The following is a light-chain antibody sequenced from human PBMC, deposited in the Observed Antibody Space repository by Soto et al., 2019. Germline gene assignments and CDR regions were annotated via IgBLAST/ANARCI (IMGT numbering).Light chain of an antibody. V-gene: IGLV2-8*01. CDR1: SSDVGGYNY. CDR3: SSYAGSNVV. J-gene: IGLJ3*02. CDR2: EVN. Sequence: QSALTQSPSASGSPGQSVTISCTGTSSDVGGYNYVSWYQQHPGKAPKLMIYEVNKRPSGVPDRFSGSKSGNTASLTVSGLQAEDEADYYCSSYAGSNVVFGGGTKVTVL.